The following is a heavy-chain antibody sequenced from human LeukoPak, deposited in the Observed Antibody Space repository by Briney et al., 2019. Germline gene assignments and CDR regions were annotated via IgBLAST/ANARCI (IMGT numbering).Heavy chain of an antibody. D-gene: IGHD1-26*01. Sequence: SETLSLTCTVSGGSISSGGYYWSWIRQHPGKGLEWIGYIYYSGSTYYNPSLKSRVTISVDTSKNQFSLKLSSVTAADTAVYYCARDLSGSYTGRYYYYGMDVWGQGTTVTVSS. V-gene: IGHV4-31*03. J-gene: IGHJ6*02. CDR3: ARDLSGSYTGRYYYYGMDV. CDR1: GGSISSGGYY. CDR2: IYYSGST.